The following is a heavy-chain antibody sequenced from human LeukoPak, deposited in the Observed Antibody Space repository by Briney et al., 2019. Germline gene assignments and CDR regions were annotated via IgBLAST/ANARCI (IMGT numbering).Heavy chain of an antibody. Sequence: ASVKVSCKASDYIFTNYAITWVRQAPGQGLEWMGWISAYNGNTNYAQKLQGRVTMTTDTSTSTAYMELRSLRSDDTAVYYCARVSCSSTSCYRGSPYYYYGMDVWGQGTTVTVSS. CDR1: DYIFTNYA. CDR2: ISAYNGNT. CDR3: ARVSCSSTSCYRGSPYYYYGMDV. D-gene: IGHD2-2*01. V-gene: IGHV1-18*01. J-gene: IGHJ6*02.